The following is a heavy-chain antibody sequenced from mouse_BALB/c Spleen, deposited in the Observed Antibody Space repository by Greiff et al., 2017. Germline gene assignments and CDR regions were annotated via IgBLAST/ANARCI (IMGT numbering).Heavy chain of an antibody. Sequence: EVKLMESGPGLVKPSQSLSLTCSVTGYSITSGYYWNWIRQFPGNKLEWMGYISYDGSNNYNPSLKNRISITRDTSKNQFFLKLNSVTTEDTATYYCARRGDYYGYFDYWGQGTTLTVSS. J-gene: IGHJ2*01. D-gene: IGHD1-1*01. CDR1: GYSITSGYY. V-gene: IGHV3-6*02. CDR2: ISYDGSN. CDR3: ARRGDYYGYFDY.